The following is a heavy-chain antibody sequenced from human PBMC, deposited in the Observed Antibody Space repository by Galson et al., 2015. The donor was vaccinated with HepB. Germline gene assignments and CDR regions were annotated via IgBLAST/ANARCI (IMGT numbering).Heavy chain of an antibody. CDR1: GFTFSTYA. V-gene: IGHV3-30*04. CDR2: ISNDGRTK. CDR3: ARNDY. Sequence: LRLSCAASGFTFSTYAMHWVRQAPGKGLEWVAVISNDGRTKYYADSVKGRFTISRDNSKNTLFLQINSLRPEDTAVYYCARNDYWGQGTLVTVSS. J-gene: IGHJ4*02.